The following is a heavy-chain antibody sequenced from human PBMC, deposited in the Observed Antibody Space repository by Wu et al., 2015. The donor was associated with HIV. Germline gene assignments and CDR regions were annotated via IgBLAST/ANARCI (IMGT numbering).Heavy chain of an antibody. CDR3: ARGNCGGDCSSFYYYYYGMDI. CDR2: MNPNSGNT. D-gene: IGHD2-21*02. Sequence: QVQLVQSGAKVKKPGASVKVSCQASGYTFTIYDINWVRQAPGQGLEWMGWMNPNSGNTGYAQKFQGRVTMTRNTSIGTAYMELSSLRSEDTAVYYCARGNCGGDCSSFYYYYYGMDIWGQGTTVTVSS. J-gene: IGHJ6*02. CDR1: GYTFTIYD. V-gene: IGHV1-8*01.